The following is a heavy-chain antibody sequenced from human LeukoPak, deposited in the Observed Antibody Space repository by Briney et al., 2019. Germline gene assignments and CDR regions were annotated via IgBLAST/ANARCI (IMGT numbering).Heavy chain of an antibody. CDR1: GFTFSRYS. CDR2: ISSSSSTR. J-gene: IGHJ4*02. CDR3: AREFYEFGGGRFDY. V-gene: IGHV3-48*02. D-gene: IGHD3-3*01. Sequence: HPGGSLRLSCAASGFTFSRYSMNWVRQAPGKGLEWVSYISSSSSTRYYADSVKGRFTISRDNAKNSLYLQMNSLRDEDTAVYYCAREFYEFGGGRFDYGGQGPLVTVSS.